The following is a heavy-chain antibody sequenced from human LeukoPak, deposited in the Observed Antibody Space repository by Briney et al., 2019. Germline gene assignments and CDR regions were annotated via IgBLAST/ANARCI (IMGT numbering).Heavy chain of an antibody. V-gene: IGHV3-33*06. CDR3: AKDTGVQFLEPAF. CDR1: GFTFNTYG. D-gene: IGHD3-3*01. CDR2: IWFDGSVK. Sequence: GGSLRLSCAASGFTFNTYGMHWVRQAPGQGLEWVAAIWFDGSVKHYSDAVKGRFTISSDNSLNTLYLQMNSLSVEDTAIYYCAKDTGVQFLEPAFWGQGTLVTVSS. J-gene: IGHJ4*02.